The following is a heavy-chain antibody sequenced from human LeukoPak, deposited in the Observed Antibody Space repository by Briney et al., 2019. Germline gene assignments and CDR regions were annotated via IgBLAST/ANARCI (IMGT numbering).Heavy chain of an antibody. CDR3: ARSSGYMSY. D-gene: IGHD3-22*01. J-gene: IGHJ4*02. CDR2: INHSGST. Sequence: ASETLSLTCAVYGGSFSGYYWSWIRQPPGKGLEWIGEINHSGSTNYNPSLKSRVTISVDTSKNQFPLKLSSVTAADTAVYYCARSSGYMSYWGQGTLVTVSS. CDR1: GGSFSGYY. V-gene: IGHV4-34*01.